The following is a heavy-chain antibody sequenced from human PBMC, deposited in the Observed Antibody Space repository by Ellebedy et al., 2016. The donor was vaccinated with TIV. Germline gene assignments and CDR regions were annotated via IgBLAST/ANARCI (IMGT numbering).Heavy chain of an antibody. J-gene: IGHJ6*02. V-gene: IGHV3-15*07. CDR3: TTVVVPAALYYYYYGMDV. Sequence: GESLKISCAASGFTFSNAWMNWVRQAPGKGLEWVGRIKSKTDGGTPDYAAPVKGRFTISRDDSKNTLYLQMNSLKTEDTAVYYCTTVVVPAALYYYYYGMDVWGQGTTVTVSS. CDR2: IKSKTDGGTP. CDR1: GFTFSNAW. D-gene: IGHD2-2*01.